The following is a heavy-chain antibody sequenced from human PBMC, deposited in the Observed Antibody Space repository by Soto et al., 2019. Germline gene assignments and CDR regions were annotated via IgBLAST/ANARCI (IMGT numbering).Heavy chain of an antibody. CDR3: ARHHHPPNYDMDV. J-gene: IGHJ6*02. CDR2: IFYSGST. Sequence: QVHLQESGPGLVKPSETLSLTCTVSGGSISTSSYYWGWIRQPPGKGLVWIGSIFYSGSTYYNPSLKSRFTLSLDPSKQQFSLKLNSVTAADTAVFYCARHHHPPNYDMDVWGQGTTVTVSS. CDR1: GGSISTSSYY. V-gene: IGHV4-39*01.